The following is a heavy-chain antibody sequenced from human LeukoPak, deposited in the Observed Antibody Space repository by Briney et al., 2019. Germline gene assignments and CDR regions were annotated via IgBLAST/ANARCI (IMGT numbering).Heavy chain of an antibody. Sequence: SETLSLTCTVSGGSISSGGYYWSWIRQHPGEGLEWIGYIYYSGSTYYNPSLKSRVTISVDTSKNQFALKLSSVTAADTAVYYCASCSSSGYLFDYWGQGTLVTVSS. CDR3: ASCSSSGYLFDY. D-gene: IGHD3-22*01. J-gene: IGHJ4*02. CDR1: GGSISSGGYY. V-gene: IGHV4-31*03. CDR2: IYYSGST.